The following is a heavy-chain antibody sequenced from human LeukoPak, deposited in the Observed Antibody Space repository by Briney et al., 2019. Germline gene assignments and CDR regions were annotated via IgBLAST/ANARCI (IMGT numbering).Heavy chain of an antibody. D-gene: IGHD3-16*01. CDR3: ARQMGAHIFINSYDP. J-gene: IGHJ5*02. V-gene: IGHV4-39*01. Sequence: SETLSLTCSVSGVSISSSNLYWGWIRQAPGKGLEWIANINSGGTTYYNPSLKSRVTISVDTSKNQFSLKLYSVTAADTAVYYCARQMGAHIFINSYDPWGQGTLVTVSS. CDR1: GVSISSSNLY. CDR2: INSGGTT.